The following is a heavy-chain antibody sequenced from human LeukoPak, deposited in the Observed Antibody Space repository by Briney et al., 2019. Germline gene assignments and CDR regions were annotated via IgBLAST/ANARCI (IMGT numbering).Heavy chain of an antibody. J-gene: IGHJ4*02. D-gene: IGHD3-22*01. CDR1: GFTFDDYA. CDR2: ISGDGGST. CDR3: AKDISDYYDSSGYYS. Sequence: TGGSLRLSCAASGFTFDDYAMHWVRQAPGKGLEWVSLISGDGGSTYYAGSVKGRFTISRDNSKNSLYLQMNSLRTEDTALYYCAKDISDYYDSSGYYSWGQGTLVTVSS. V-gene: IGHV3-43*02.